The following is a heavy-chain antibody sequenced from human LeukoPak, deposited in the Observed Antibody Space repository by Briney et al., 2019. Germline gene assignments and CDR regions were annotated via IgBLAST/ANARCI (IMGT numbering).Heavy chain of an antibody. V-gene: IGHV4-59*01. D-gene: IGHD4-17*01. Sequence: SETLSLTCTVSGGSISSYYWSWIRQPPGKGLEWIGYIYYSGSTNYNPSLKSRVTISVDTSKNQFSLKLSSVTAADTAVYYCARAGGDYGNGVDYWGQGTLVTVSS. CDR3: ARAGGDYGNGVDY. CDR1: GGSISSYY. J-gene: IGHJ4*02. CDR2: IYYSGST.